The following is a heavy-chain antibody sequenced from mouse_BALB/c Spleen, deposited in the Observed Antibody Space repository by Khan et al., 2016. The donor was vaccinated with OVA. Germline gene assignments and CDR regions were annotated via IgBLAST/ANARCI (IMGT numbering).Heavy chain of an antibody. CDR1: GFNIKDYY. Sequence: VQLQQSGAELVRSGASVKLSCTASGFNIKDYYINWVRQRPEQGLEWIGWIDPESGDTEYAPKFQDKATITADTSSNTAYLQLRSLTSEDTAVYYWNSDYYGSVDYWGQGTTLTVSS. V-gene: IGHV14-4*02. CDR2: IDPESGDT. CDR3: NSDYYGSVDY. J-gene: IGHJ2*01. D-gene: IGHD1-2*01.